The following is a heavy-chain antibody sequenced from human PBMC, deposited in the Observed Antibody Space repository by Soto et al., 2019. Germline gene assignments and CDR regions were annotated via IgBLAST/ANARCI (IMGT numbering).Heavy chain of an antibody. Sequence: PSETLALTCTVSGGSIGDYFWTWIRQPAGKGLEWIGRIYTTGTTNYNPSLTSRVTISIDTSKNQFSLRLSSVTAADTAVYYCARLGPNGQTLDYWGQGTLVTVSS. D-gene: IGHD3-16*01. J-gene: IGHJ4*02. CDR1: GGSIGDYF. CDR2: IYTTGTT. V-gene: IGHV4-4*07. CDR3: ARLGPNGQTLDY.